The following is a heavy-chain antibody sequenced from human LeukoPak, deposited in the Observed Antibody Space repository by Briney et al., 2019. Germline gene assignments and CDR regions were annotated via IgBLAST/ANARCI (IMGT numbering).Heavy chain of an antibody. CDR3: SRMISANFYFYYGMDV. CDR2: ISYSGNT. V-gene: IGHV4-39*01. Sequence: PSETLSLTCTVSGDSISSSSSYWGWIRQPPGKGLEWIGSISYSGNTYYNPSLKSRVSTSVDTSKNQFSLKLSSVTAADTAVYYCSRMISANFYFYYGMDVWGQGTTVTVSS. J-gene: IGHJ6*02. D-gene: IGHD4/OR15-4a*01. CDR1: GDSISSSSSY.